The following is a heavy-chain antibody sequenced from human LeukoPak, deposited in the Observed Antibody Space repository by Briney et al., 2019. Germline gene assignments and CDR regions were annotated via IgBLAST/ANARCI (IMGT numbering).Heavy chain of an antibody. D-gene: IGHD2-2*02. CDR2: IYSGGST. Sequence: PGGSLRLSCAASGFTVSSNYMSWVRQAPGKGLEWVSVIYSGGSTYYADSVKGRFTISRDNSKNTLYLQMNSLRAEDTAVYYCARRGGLRGCSSTSCYIDYWGQGTLVTVSS. V-gene: IGHV3-53*01. CDR1: GFTVSSNY. J-gene: IGHJ4*02. CDR3: ARRGGLRGCSSTSCYIDY.